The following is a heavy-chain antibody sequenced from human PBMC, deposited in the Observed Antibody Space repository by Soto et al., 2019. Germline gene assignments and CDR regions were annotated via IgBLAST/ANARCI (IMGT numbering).Heavy chain of an antibody. CDR2: ISKSGGVT. CDR3: AKTSSLFDY. Sequence: EVQLLESGGGLVQPGGSLRLSCAASGFTFSNYAMSWVRQAPGKGLEWVSSISKSGGVTYYADSVKGRFTISRDNSKNTLYLKMNSLKAEDTAVHSCAKTSSLFDYVGQGTLVTVSS. V-gene: IGHV3-23*01. D-gene: IGHD6-13*01. J-gene: IGHJ4*02. CDR1: GFTFSNYA.